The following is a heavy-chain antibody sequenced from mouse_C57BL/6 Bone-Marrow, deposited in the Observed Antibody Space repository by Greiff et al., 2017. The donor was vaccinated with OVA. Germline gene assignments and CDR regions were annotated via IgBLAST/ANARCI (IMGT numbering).Heavy chain of an antibody. J-gene: IGHJ4*01. D-gene: IGHD2-1*01. CDR1: GFSLTSYG. V-gene: IGHV2-4*01. CDR3: ASYGNLYAMDY. CDR2: IWSGGST. Sequence: VKLLESGPGLVQPSQSLSITCTVSGFSLTSYGVHWVRQPPGKGLEWLGVIWSGGSTDYNAAFISRLSISKDNSKSQVFFKMNSLQADDTAIYYCASYGNLYAMDYWGQGTSVTVSS.